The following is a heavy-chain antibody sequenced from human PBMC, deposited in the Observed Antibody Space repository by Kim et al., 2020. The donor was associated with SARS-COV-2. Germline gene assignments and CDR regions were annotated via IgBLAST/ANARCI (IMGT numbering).Heavy chain of an antibody. D-gene: IGHD3-9*01. V-gene: IGHV3-30*18. CDR2: ISYDGSNK. CDR3: AKDAEPLRYFDEYYFDY. CDR1: GFTFSSYG. J-gene: IGHJ4*02. Sequence: GGSLRLSCAASGFTFSSYGMHWVRQAPGKGLEWVAVISYDGSNKYYADSVKGRFTISRDNSKNTLYLQMNSLRAEDTAVYYCAKDAEPLRYFDEYYFDYWGQGTLVTVSS.